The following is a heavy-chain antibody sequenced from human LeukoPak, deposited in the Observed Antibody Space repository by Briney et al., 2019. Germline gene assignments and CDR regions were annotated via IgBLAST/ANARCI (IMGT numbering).Heavy chain of an antibody. Sequence: PGESLRLSCAASGFTFSSYGMHWVRQAPGKGLQWVAVIWYDGSNKYYADSVKGRFTISRDNSKNTLYLQMNSLRAEDTAVYYCARDKMSTAAFDYWGQGTLVTVSS. CDR1: GFTFSSYG. CDR3: ARDKMSTAAFDY. CDR2: IWYDGSNK. J-gene: IGHJ4*02. V-gene: IGHV3-33*01. D-gene: IGHD5/OR15-5a*01.